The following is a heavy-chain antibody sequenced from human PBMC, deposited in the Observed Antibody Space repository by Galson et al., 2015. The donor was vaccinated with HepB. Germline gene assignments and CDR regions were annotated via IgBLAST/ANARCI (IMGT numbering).Heavy chain of an antibody. J-gene: IGHJ5*02. CDR3: ARHIAVAPDFVGWFDP. D-gene: IGHD6-19*01. CDR1: GYSFTSYW. Sequence: QSGAEVKKPGESLRISCKGSGYSFTSYWISWVRQMPGKGLEWMGRIDPSDSYTNYSPSFQGHVTISADKSISTAYLQWSSLKASDTAMYYCARHIAVAPDFVGWFDPWGQGTLVTVSS. CDR2: IDPSDSYT. V-gene: IGHV5-10-1*01.